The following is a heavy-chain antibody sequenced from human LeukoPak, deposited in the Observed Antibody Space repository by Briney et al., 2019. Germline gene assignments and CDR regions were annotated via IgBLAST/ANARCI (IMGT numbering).Heavy chain of an antibody. CDR3: ARSWDSSGPDAFDI. Sequence: GGSLRLSCAASGFTFSSYSMNWVRQAPGKGLEWVSSISSSSSYIYYADSVKGRFTISRDNAKNSLYLQMNSLRAEDTAVYYCARSWDSSGPDAFDIWGQGTMVTVSS. CDR2: ISSSSSYI. J-gene: IGHJ3*02. CDR1: GFTFSSYS. V-gene: IGHV3-21*01. D-gene: IGHD3-22*01.